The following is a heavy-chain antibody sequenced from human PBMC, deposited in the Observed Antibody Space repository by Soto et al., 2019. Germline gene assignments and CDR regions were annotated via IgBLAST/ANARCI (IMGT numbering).Heavy chain of an antibody. D-gene: IGHD3-22*01. CDR2: IYYSGST. CDR1: GGSISSYY. Sequence: SETLSLTCTVSGGSISSYYWSWIRQPPGKGLGWIGYIYYSGSTNYNPSLKSRVTISVDTSKNQFSLKLSSVTAADTAVYYCARVEGTYYYDSRLRYYFDYWGQGTLVTVS. V-gene: IGHV4-59*01. J-gene: IGHJ4*02. CDR3: ARVEGTYYYDSRLRYYFDY.